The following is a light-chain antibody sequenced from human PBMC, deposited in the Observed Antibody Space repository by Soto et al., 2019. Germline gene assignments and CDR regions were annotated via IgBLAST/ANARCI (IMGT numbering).Light chain of an antibody. CDR2: GAS. J-gene: IGKJ1*01. CDR3: QQYNDWPPWT. CDR1: QSVGSN. Sequence: EIVMTQSPATLSVSPGERATLSCRASQSVGSNLAWYQKKRGQAPRLLIYGASTRATGIPARFSGSGSGTELTLTISSLQSEDFAVYYCQQYNDWPPWTFGQGTKVDIK. V-gene: IGKV3-15*01.